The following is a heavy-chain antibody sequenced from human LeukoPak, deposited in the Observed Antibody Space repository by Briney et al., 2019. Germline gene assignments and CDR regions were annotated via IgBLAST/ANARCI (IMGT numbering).Heavy chain of an antibody. CDR1: GYTFTSYG. Sequence: ASVKVSCKASGYTFTSYGISWVRQAPGQGLEWMGWISGYNGDTNNARKFQGRVTMATDKSPSTAYMELRSLRSDDTAVYYCARSRHYDILTVYSYTTFGYWGQGTLVTVSS. J-gene: IGHJ4*02. V-gene: IGHV1-18*01. D-gene: IGHD3-9*01. CDR3: ARSRHYDILTVYSYTTFGY. CDR2: ISGYNGDT.